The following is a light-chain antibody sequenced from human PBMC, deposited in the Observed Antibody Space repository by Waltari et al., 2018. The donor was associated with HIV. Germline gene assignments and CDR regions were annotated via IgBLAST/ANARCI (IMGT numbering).Light chain of an antibody. Sequence: DIVLTQSPATLSVSPGDRVPLSCRASESVSSNLAWYQQKPGQAPRLVFYGASSRATGIPDRFSGSGSGTEFTLTISSLQSEDFAVYYCQEYNNWPWTFGQGTKVEIK. CDR3: QEYNNWPWT. J-gene: IGKJ1*01. CDR2: GAS. CDR1: ESVSSN. V-gene: IGKV3-15*01.